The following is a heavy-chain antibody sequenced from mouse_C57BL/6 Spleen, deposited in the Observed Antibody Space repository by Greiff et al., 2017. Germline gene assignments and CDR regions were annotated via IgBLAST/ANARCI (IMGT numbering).Heavy chain of an antibody. CDR2: IDPSDSYT. CDR1: GYTFTSYW. CDR3: ARRDSNFYYAMDY. D-gene: IGHD2-5*01. V-gene: IGHV1-50*01. J-gene: IGHJ4*01. Sequence: QVQLQQPGAELVKPGASVKLSCKASGYTFTSYWMQWVKQRPGQGLAWIGEIDPSDSYTNSNQQFKGKATLTVDTSSSTAYMQLSSLTSEDSAVYYCARRDSNFYYAMDYWGQGTSVTVSS.